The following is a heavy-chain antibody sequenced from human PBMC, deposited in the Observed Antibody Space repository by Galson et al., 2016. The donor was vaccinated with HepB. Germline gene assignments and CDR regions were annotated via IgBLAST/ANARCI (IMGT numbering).Heavy chain of an antibody. V-gene: IGHV4-30-2*01. CDR1: GGSIRSGGYS. CDR2: IFHSGST. Sequence: LSLTCTVSGGSIRSGGYSWSWIRQPPGKGLEWIGYIFHSGSTYYNPSLKSRVTISVDRSKNQFSLNLSSVTAADTAVYYCARGVHYDTSKLDYWGQGTLVTVSS. CDR3: ARGVHYDTSKLDY. D-gene: IGHD3-22*01. J-gene: IGHJ4*02.